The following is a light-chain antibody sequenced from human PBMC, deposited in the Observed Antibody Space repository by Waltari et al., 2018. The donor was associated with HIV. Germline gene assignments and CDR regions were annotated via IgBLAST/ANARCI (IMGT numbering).Light chain of an antibody. V-gene: IGLV1-44*01. Sequence: QSVLTQSTSASGTPGQRVTISCSGSSSNIGSNAVDWYQHLPGTAPKLLIHTNTQRPSGIPDRFSGSKAGTSASLAISGLQSEDESDYYCAAWDDSLNGYVFGSGTKVTVL. CDR2: TNT. CDR1: SSNIGSNA. J-gene: IGLJ1*01. CDR3: AAWDDSLNGYV.